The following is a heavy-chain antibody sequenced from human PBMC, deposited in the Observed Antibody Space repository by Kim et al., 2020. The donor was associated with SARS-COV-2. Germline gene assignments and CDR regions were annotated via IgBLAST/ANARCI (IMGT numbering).Heavy chain of an antibody. J-gene: IGHJ4*02. V-gene: IGHV3-21*01. CDR3: ARGGAEGAYFDY. D-gene: IGHD3-16*01. Sequence: YNADAVKGRFTISRETAKNSLYLQMNSLRAEDTAVYYCARGGAEGAYFDYWGQGTLVTVSS.